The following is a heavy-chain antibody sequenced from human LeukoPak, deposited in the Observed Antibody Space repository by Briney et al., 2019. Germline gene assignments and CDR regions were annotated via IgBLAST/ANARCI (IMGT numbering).Heavy chain of an antibody. J-gene: IGHJ4*02. D-gene: IGHD1-1*01. CDR3: ARGNQRVLDY. CDR2: IQTDASNT. CDR1: GFTFTTYW. Sequence: PGGSLRLSCAASGFTFTTYWMHCVRQVPGKGLVWVSRIQTDASNTDYADSVKGRFTISRGNARNTLYLQMNSLRAEDGAMYYCARGNQRVLDYWGQGTLVTVSS. V-gene: IGHV3-74*01.